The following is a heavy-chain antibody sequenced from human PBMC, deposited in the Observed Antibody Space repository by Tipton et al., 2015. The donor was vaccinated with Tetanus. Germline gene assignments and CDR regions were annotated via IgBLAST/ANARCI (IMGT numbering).Heavy chain of an antibody. CDR3: ARHLYGYWFDP. V-gene: IGHV4-39*02. J-gene: IGHJ5*02. CDR1: GASISDKKYC. Sequence: TLSLTCTVSGASISDKKYCWGWIRQAPGKGLEWIASIYFEGSTYHSPSLKSRLTIEVDTSQNLFSLKLTSVTAADTAVYYCARHLYGYWFDPWGQGALVTVSS. D-gene: IGHD5-24*01. CDR2: IYFEGST.